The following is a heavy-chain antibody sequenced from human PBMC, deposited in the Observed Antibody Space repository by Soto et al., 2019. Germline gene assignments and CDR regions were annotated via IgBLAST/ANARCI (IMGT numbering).Heavy chain of an antibody. CDR1: GDSMSGFY. Sequence: SETLSLTCTVSGDSMSGFYWSWIRQTPGKGLEWIGYINYVGRTSYYSPSLQSRVTISLDSSKNQFSLILSSVTAADTAVYSCARFRRNYFDYWGQGTQVT. D-gene: IGHD3-10*01. CDR2: INYVGRTS. CDR3: ARFRRNYFDY. J-gene: IGHJ4*02. V-gene: IGHV4-59*01.